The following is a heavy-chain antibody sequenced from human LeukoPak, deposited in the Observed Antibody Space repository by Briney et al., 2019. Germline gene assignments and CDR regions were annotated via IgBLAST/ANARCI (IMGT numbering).Heavy chain of an antibody. J-gene: IGHJ4*02. CDR2: ISYDGSNK. V-gene: IGHV3-30*18. CDR3: AKDVWSSGYSPDY. CDR1: GFTFSSYG. Sequence: PGRSLRLSCAASGFTFSSYGMHWVRQAPGKGLEWVAVISYDGSNKYYADSVKGRFTISRDDSKNTLYLHMNSLRAEDTAVYYCAKDVWSSGYSPDYWGQGTLVTVSS. D-gene: IGHD3-22*01.